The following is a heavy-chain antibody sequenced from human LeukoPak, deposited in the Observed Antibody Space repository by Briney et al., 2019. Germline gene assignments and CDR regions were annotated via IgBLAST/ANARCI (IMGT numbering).Heavy chain of an antibody. CDR2: IYSGGGT. D-gene: IGHD2-15*01. Sequence: PGGSLRLSCAASGFIVSSNYMSWVRQAPGKGLEWVSVIYSGGGTYYADSVKGRFTISGDTSKNTLYLQMNSLRAEDTAVYYCAGRLGYCSGGSCPYSDHWGQGTLVTASS. CDR3: AGRLGYCSGGSCPYSDH. J-gene: IGHJ4*02. V-gene: IGHV3-53*01. CDR1: GFIVSSNY.